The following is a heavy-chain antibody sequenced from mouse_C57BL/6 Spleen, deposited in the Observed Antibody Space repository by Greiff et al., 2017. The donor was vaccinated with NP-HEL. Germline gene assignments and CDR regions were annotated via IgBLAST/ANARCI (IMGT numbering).Heavy chain of an antibody. CDR1: GFSFNTYA. CDR2: IRSKSNNYAT. CDR3: VNDYDGSYAMDY. V-gene: IGHV10-1*01. D-gene: IGHD2-4*01. Sequence: EVQLVESGGGLVQPKGSLKLSCAASGFSFNTYAMNWVRQAPGKGLEWVARIRSKSNNYATYYADSVKDRFTISRDDSESMLYLQMNNLKTEDTAMYYCVNDYDGSYAMDYWGQGTSVTVSS. J-gene: IGHJ4*01.